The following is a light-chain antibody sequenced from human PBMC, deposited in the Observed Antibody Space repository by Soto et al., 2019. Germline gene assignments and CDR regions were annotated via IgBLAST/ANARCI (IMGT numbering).Light chain of an antibody. J-gene: IGKJ1*01. V-gene: IGKV3D-20*01. Sequence: IVFTQSPATLSLSPGESATLSCGASQSVGTYIAWYKQKPGLAPRLVMFDSSTRATGIPDRFSGSGSGTDFTLTISRLETEDFAVYYCQQYGGSPRTFGQGTKVDIK. CDR1: QSVGTY. CDR2: DSS. CDR3: QQYGGSPRT.